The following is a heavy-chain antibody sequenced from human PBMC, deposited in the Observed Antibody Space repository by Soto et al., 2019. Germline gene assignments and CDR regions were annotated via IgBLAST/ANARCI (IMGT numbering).Heavy chain of an antibody. Sequence: GGSLRLSCAASGFTFDDYAMHWVRQAPGKGLEWVSGISWNSGSIGYADSVKGRFTISRDNAKNSLYLQMNSLRAEDTALYYCAKSHYYEDYYMDVWGKGTTVTVSS. J-gene: IGHJ6*03. CDR1: GFTFDDYA. V-gene: IGHV3-9*01. D-gene: IGHD3-22*01. CDR2: ISWNSGSI. CDR3: AKSHYYEDYYMDV.